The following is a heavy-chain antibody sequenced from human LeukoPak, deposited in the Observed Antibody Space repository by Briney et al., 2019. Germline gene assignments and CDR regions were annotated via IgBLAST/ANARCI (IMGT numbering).Heavy chain of an antibody. CDR1: GYTFTSYG. CDR3: ARDRVAVVPAGIGGRPGP. Sequence: GASVKVSCKTSGYTFTSYGISWVRQAPGQGLEWMGWISGHNDKTKYAEKFQGRVAMTTKTSTNTAYRELRSLRCDDRAVYYCARDRVAVVPAGIGGRPGPWGQGTQVTVSS. V-gene: IGHV1-18*01. J-gene: IGHJ5*02. CDR2: ISGHNDKT. D-gene: IGHD2-2*01.